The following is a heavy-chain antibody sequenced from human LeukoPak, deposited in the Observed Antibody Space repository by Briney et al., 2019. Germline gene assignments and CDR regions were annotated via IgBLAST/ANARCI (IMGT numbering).Heavy chain of an antibody. V-gene: IGHV4-4*07. CDR1: GASITSYY. D-gene: IGHD3-10*01. J-gene: IGHJ2*01. CDR2: MYTSGST. CDR3: ARESREDWYFDL. Sequence: PSEPLSLTCTVSGASITSYYWSWIRQPAGKGLEWIGRMYTSGSTNYNPSLQSRVTISLDKSKNQFSLKLNSVTAADTAVYYCARESREDWYFDLWGRGTLVTVSS.